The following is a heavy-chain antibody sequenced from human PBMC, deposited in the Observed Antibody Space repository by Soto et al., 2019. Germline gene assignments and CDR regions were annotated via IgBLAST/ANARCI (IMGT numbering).Heavy chain of an antibody. CDR1: GGSIDSANYY. CDR2: NYYSGTT. CDR3: ARDQGYRDFVSASQYYYQMDI. V-gene: IGHV4-30-4*01. Sequence: SETLSLTCRVSGGSIDSANYYWTWIRQLPGKGPEWIGYNYYSGTTFYNPSLKSRLTISIDTSRNQFSLQLTSVTASDTAVYVCARDQGYRDFVSASQYYYQMDIWGQGTTVTVSS. D-gene: IGHD3-3*01. J-gene: IGHJ6*03.